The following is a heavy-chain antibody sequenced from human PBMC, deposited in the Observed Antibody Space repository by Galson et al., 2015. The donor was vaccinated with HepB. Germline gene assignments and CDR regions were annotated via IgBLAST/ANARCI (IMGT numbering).Heavy chain of an antibody. J-gene: IGHJ4*02. CDR2: IYYSGNT. CDR1: GGSISSSDYY. CDR3: ARHHPSHLVALVAATRGFDY. Sequence: LSLTCTVSGGSISSSDYYWGWIRQPPGKGLEWIGSIYYSGNTYYTPSLKSRVTISVDTSKNQFSLKLSSVTAADTAVYYYARHHPSHLVALVAATRGFDYGGQGTLVTVSS. V-gene: IGHV4-39*01. D-gene: IGHD2-15*01.